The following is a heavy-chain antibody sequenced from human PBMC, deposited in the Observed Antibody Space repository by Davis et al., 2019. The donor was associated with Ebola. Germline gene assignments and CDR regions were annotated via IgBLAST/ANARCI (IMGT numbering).Heavy chain of an antibody. J-gene: IGHJ5*02. D-gene: IGHD2-15*01. CDR3: ARLTIVVVVAATPGWFDP. CDR2: IYYSVST. Sequence: SQTLSLTCALYGGSFSGYYWSWIRQPPGKGLEWIGSIYYSVSTYYNPSLKSRVTISVDTSKNQFSLKLNSVTAADTAVYYCARLTIVVVVAATPGWFDPWGQGTLVTVSS. V-gene: IGHV4-34*01. CDR1: GGSFSGYY.